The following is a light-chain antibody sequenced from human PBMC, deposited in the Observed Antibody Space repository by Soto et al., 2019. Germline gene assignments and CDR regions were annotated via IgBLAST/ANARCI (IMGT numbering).Light chain of an antibody. CDR2: AAS. J-gene: IGKJ1*01. CDR1: QSIGSH. Sequence: DIQMTQSPSSLSASVGDRVTISCRASQSIGSHLNWYQQKPGKAPKFLIYAASSLQSGVPSRFSGSGSGTDSTLTISSLQPEDFATYYCQQSYSSLRTFGQGTKVEI. V-gene: IGKV1-39*01. CDR3: QQSYSSLRT.